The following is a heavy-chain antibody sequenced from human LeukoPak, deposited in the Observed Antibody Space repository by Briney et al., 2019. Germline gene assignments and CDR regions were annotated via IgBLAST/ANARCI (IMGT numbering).Heavy chain of an antibody. D-gene: IGHD6-13*01. CDR3: ARGSRIAAAGTSFDY. CDR2: ISYDGSNK. Sequence: GRSLRLSYAASGFTFSSYAMHWVRQAPGKGLEWVAVISYDGSNKYYADSVKGRFTISRDNSKNTLYLQMNSLRAEDTAVYYCARGSRIAAAGTSFDYWGQGTLVTVSS. V-gene: IGHV3-30-3*01. CDR1: GFTFSSYA. J-gene: IGHJ4*02.